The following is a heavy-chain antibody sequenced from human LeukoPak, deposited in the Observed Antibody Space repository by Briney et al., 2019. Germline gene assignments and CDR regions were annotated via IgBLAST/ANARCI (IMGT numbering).Heavy chain of an antibody. V-gene: IGHV4-38-2*02. CDR1: GYSISSGYY. D-gene: IGHD1-26*01. CDR3: ARDTLVRGSYYD. J-gene: IGHJ4*02. Sequence: SETLSLTCTVSGYSISSGYYWGWIRQPPGKGLEWIGSIYYSGSTYYNPSLKSRVTISVDTSKNQFSLKLSSVTAADTAVYYCARDTLVRGSYYDWGQGTLVTVSS. CDR2: IYYSGST.